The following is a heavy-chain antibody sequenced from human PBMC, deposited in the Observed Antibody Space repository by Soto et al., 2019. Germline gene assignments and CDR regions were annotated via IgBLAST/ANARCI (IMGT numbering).Heavy chain of an antibody. J-gene: IGHJ2*01. CDR1: GFTFSSYS. D-gene: IGHD3-22*01. V-gene: IGHV3-48*01. Sequence: EVQLVESGGGLVQPGGSLRLSCAASGFTFSSYSMNWVRQAPGKGLEWVSYISSSSSTIYYADSVKGRFTISRDNAKNSLYLQMNSLRAEDTAVSYCARAQDSNGYYDYWYFDLWGRGTLVTVSS. CDR3: ARAQDSNGYYDYWYFDL. CDR2: ISSSSSTI.